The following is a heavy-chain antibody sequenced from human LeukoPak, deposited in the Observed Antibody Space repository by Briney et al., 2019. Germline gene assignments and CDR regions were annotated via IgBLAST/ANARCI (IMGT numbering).Heavy chain of an antibody. CDR2: ISGSGGNT. J-gene: IGHJ4*02. Sequence: GGSLRLSCAASGFTFSHYDMSCVRHAPGKGLEGVSAISGSGGNTYYADSVKGRFTISRDNSKNTLYLQMNSLRAEDTAVYYCAKGRGMAAASPFDYWGQGTLVTVSS. CDR3: AKGRGMAAASPFDY. D-gene: IGHD6-13*01. V-gene: IGHV3-23*01. CDR1: GFTFSHYD.